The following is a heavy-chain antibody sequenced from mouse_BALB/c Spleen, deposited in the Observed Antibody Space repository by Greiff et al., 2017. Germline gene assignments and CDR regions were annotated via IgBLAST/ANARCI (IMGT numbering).Heavy chain of an antibody. J-gene: IGHJ3*01. CDR3: ARSFAY. Sequence: QVQLKQSGAELARPGASVKLSCKASGYTFTDYYINWVKQRTGQGLEWIGEIYPGSGNTYYNEKFKGKATLTADKSSSTAYMQLSSLTSEDSAVYYCARSFAYWGQGTLVTVSA. CDR2: IYPGSGNT. V-gene: IGHV1-77*01. CDR1: GYTFTDYY.